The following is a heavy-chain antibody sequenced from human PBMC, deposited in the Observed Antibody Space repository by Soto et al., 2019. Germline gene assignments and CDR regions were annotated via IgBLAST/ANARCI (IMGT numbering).Heavy chain of an antibody. V-gene: IGHV4-59*08. CDR3: ARRGAAAMYYYYYMDV. D-gene: IGHD6-13*01. J-gene: IGHJ6*03. CDR1: GDSISSYY. CDR2: IFYSGST. Sequence: SETLSLTCTVSGDSISSYYWSWIRQPPGKGLEWIGYIFYSGSTNYNPSHKSRVTKSIDTSKNQFSLKLSSVTAADTAMYYCARRGAAAMYYYYYMDVWGKGTTVTVSS.